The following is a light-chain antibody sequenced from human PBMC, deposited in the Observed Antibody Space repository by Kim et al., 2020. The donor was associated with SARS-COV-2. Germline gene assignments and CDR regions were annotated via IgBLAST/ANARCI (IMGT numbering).Light chain of an antibody. CDR3: NSRGSNDNVL. J-gene: IGLJ2*01. V-gene: IGLV3-19*01. Sequence: ALGQTVRITCQGDSLRSYYAPWYQQNPGQAPIVVIYGKNNRPSGIPDRFSGSSSGDTASLTITGTQAGDEADYYCNSRGSNDNVLFGGGTQLTVL. CDR1: SLRSYY. CDR2: GKN.